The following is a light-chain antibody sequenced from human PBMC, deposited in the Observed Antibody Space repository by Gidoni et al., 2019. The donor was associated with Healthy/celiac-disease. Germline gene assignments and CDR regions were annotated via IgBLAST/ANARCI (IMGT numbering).Light chain of an antibody. CDR2: KNN. Sequence: QAERTQPPSVAKGLRQTATLTYTWHSNNVGNQVAAELQKHQGHPPKLLSYKNNNRTSGLYERLSASRSGNTSSLTITGLQPDFEAYCYCPAWVSRLSAWVFGGGPKLTVL. CDR3: PAWVSRLSAWV. CDR1: SNNVGNQV. V-gene: IGLV10-54*01. J-gene: IGLJ3*02.